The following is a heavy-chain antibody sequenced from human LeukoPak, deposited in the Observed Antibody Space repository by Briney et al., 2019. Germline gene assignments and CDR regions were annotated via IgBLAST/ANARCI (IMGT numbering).Heavy chain of an antibody. CDR3: ARDPEDYYYYMDV. Sequence: GGSLRLSCAASGFTFSSYAMSWVRQAPGKGLEWVAVISYDGSQKYYADSVKGRFSISRDNSKNTLFLQMNNLRGEDTALYYCARDPEDYYYYMDVWGNGTPVTVSS. CDR1: GFTFSSYA. CDR2: ISYDGSQK. V-gene: IGHV3-30*03. J-gene: IGHJ6*03.